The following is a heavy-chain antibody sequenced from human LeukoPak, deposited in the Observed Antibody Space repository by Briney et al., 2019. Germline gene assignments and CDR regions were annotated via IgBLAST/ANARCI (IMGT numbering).Heavy chain of an antibody. J-gene: IGHJ3*02. D-gene: IGHD1-1*01. CDR2: VYISGST. V-gene: IGHV4-61*02. Sequence: MTSETLSLTCTVSGCSISSGSYYWTWIRQPAGKGLEWIGRVYISGSTNYNHSLKSRVTISVDTSKNHFSLKLTSVTAADTAVYYCARGLEWGDGFDIWGQGTMVTVSP. CDR3: ARGLEWGDGFDI. CDR1: GCSISSGSYY.